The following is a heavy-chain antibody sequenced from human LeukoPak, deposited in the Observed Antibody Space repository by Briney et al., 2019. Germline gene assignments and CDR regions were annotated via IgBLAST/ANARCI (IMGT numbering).Heavy chain of an antibody. D-gene: IGHD6-13*01. CDR2: IYHSGST. CDR1: GYSISSGYY. J-gene: IGHJ4*02. Sequence: SETLSLTCTVSGYSISSGYYWGWIRQPPGKGLEWIGSIYHSGSTYYNPSLKSRVTISVDTSKNQFSLKLSSVTAADTAVYYCASWSSSPSVDYWGQGTLVTVSS. CDR3: ASWSSSPSVDY. V-gene: IGHV4-38-2*02.